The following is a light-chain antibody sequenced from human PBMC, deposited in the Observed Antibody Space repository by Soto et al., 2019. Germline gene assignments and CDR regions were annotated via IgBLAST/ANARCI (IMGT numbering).Light chain of an antibody. CDR1: SSDVGSYNL. V-gene: IGLV2-23*02. CDR3: CSYAGSRTFVV. J-gene: IGLJ2*01. Sequence: QSALTQPASVSGSPGQSITISCTGTSSDVGSYNLVSWYQQHPGKAPKLMIYEDTKRPSGVSNRFSGSKSGNTASLKISGLQAEDEADYYCCSYAGSRTFVVFGGGPKLTV. CDR2: EDT.